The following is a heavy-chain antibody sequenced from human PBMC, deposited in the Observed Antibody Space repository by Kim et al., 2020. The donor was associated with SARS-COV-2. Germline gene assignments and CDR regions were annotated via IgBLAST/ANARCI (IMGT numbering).Heavy chain of an antibody. CDR2: IGTAGDT. D-gene: IGHD6-13*01. V-gene: IGHV3-13*01. J-gene: IGHJ6*03. CDR3: ARGQQQLVRRNYYYYMDV. CDR1: GFTFSSYD. Sequence: GGSLRLSCAASGFTFSSYDMHWVRQATGKGLEWVSAIGTAGDTYYPGSVKGRFTISRENAKNSLYLQMNSLGAGDTAVYYCARGQQQLVRRNYYYYMDVWGRGTTVTVS.